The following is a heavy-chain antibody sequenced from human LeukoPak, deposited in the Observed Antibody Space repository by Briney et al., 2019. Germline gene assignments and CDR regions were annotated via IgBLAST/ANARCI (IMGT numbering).Heavy chain of an antibody. CDR2: ISSSGSTI. Sequence: GGPLRLSCAASGFTFRDYYMSWIREAPGKGLEWVSYISSSGSTIYYAGSVKGRFTISRDNDKNSLYLQMNSLRAEDTAVYYCATPVGHGGNLGAFDYWGQGTLVTVSS. CDR1: GFTFRDYY. CDR3: ATPVGHGGNLGAFDY. V-gene: IGHV3-11*01. D-gene: IGHD4-23*01. J-gene: IGHJ4*02.